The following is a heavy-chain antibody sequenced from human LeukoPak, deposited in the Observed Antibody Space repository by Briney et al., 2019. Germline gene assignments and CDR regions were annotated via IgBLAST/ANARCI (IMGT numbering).Heavy chain of an antibody. CDR3: ARDPGSGQRFRFDY. Sequence: GGSLRLSCAASGFTFSSYSMNWVRQAPGKGLEWVSSISSSSYIYYADSVKGRFTISRDNAKNSLYLQMNSLRAEDTAVYYCARDPGSGQRFRFDYWGQGTLVTVSS. CDR2: ISSSSYI. CDR1: GFTFSSYS. J-gene: IGHJ4*02. D-gene: IGHD5-12*01. V-gene: IGHV3-21*01.